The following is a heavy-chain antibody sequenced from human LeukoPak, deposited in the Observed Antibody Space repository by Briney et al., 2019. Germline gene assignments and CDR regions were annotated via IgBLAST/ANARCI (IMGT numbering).Heavy chain of an antibody. J-gene: IGHJ4*02. CDR3: ARDKVAVAGSFDY. CDR2: INHSGST. V-gene: IGHV4-34*01. Sequence: SETLSLTCAVYGGSFSGYYWSWIRQPPGKGLEWIGEINHSGSTNYNPSLKSRVTISVDTSKDQFSLKLSSVTAADTAVYYCARDKVAVAGSFDYWGQGTLVTVSS. D-gene: IGHD6-19*01. CDR1: GGSFSGYY.